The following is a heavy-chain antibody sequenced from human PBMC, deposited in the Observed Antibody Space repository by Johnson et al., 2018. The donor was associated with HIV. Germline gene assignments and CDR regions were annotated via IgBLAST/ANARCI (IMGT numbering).Heavy chain of an antibody. Sequence: QVQLVESGGCVVQPGGSLRLPCAASGFTFSSYGMHWVRQAPGKGLEWVAFIRYDGSNKYYADSVKGRFTISRDNSKNTLYLQMNSLRAEDTAVYYCARGGARSSGYYSAFDIWGQGTMVTVSS. CDR3: ARGGARSSGYYSAFDI. CDR1: GFTFSSYG. V-gene: IGHV3-30*02. J-gene: IGHJ3*02. CDR2: IRYDGSNK. D-gene: IGHD3-22*01.